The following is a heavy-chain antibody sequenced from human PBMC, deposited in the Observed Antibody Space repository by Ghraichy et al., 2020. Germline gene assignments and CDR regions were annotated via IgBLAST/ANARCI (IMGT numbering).Heavy chain of an antibody. CDR3: ARNYGSGRYGMDV. J-gene: IGHJ6*02. V-gene: IGHV3-48*02. D-gene: IGHD3-10*01. CDR1: GFTFSSYS. CDR2: ISSSSSTI. Sequence: GGSLRLSCAASGFTFSSYSMNWVRQAPGKGLEWVSYISSSSSTIYYADSVKGRFTISRDNAKSSLYLQMNGLRDEDTAVYYCARNYGSGRYGMDVWGQGTTVXVS.